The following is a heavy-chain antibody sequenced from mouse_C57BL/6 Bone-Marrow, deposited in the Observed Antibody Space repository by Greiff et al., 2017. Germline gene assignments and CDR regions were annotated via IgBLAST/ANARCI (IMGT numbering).Heavy chain of an antibody. J-gene: IGHJ3*01. CDR3: ARGLRRLLFAY. Sequence: EVQGVESGGGLVKPGGSLKLSCAASGFTFSSYAMSWVRQTPEKRLEWVATISDGGSYTYYPDNVTGRFTISRDNAKNNLYLQMSHLKSEDTAMDYCARGLRRLLFAYWGQGTLVTVSA. V-gene: IGHV5-4*01. D-gene: IGHD1-1*01. CDR1: GFTFSSYA. CDR2: ISDGGSYT.